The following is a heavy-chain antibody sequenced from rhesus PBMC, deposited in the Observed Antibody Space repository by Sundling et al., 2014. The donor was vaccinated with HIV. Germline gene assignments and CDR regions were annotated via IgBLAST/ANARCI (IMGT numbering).Heavy chain of an antibody. J-gene: IGHJ4*01. Sequence: QVQLQESGPGLVKPSETLSLTCAVSGGSISSNYWSWIRQSPGKGLEWIGYIYGGRGSTSYNPSLKSRVTISTDTSKNQFSLKLSSVTAADTAVYYCARWAPNTVLVVVEYYFDYWGQGVLVTVSS. D-gene: IGHD2-21*01. V-gene: IGHV4-147*01. CDR3: ARWAPNTVLVVVEYYFDY. CDR2: IYGGRGST. CDR1: GGSISSNY.